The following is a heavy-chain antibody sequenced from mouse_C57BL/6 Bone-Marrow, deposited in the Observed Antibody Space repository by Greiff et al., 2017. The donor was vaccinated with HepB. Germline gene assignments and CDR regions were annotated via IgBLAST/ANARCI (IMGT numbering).Heavy chain of an antibody. Sequence: EVKLEESGGGLVQPGGSMKLSCVASGFTFSNYWMNWVRQSPEKGLEWVAQIRLKSDNYATHYAESVKGRFTISRDDCTSSVYLHMNNLRAEDTGIYYCTAALMVSYLYFDVWGTGTTVTVSS. CDR3: TAALMVSYLYFDV. V-gene: IGHV6-3*01. J-gene: IGHJ1*03. CDR2: IRLKSDNYAT. D-gene: IGHD1-1*02. CDR1: GFTFSNYW.